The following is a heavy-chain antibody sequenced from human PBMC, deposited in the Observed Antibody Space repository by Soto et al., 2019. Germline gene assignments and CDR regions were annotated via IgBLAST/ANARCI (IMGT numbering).Heavy chain of an antibody. D-gene: IGHD3-22*01. CDR1: GFTFSSYA. V-gene: IGHV3-23*01. J-gene: IGHJ4*02. CDR3: AKGYYDSSGPWTGCDY. Sequence: GGSPRLSCAASGFTFSSYAMSWVRQAPGKGLEWVSAISGSGGSTYYADSVKGRFTISRDNSKNTLYLQMNSLRAEDTAVYYCAKGYYDSSGPWTGCDYWGQGTLVTVSS. CDR2: ISGSGGST.